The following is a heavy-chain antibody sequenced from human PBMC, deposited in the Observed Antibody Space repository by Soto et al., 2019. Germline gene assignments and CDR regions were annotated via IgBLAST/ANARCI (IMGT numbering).Heavy chain of an antibody. CDR3: ARFRATSPPLYSGYDYRIFDY. J-gene: IGHJ4*02. CDR1: GYTFTSYG. Sequence: GASVKVSCKASGYTFTSYGMSWVRQAPGQGLEWMGWVSAYNGNTNYAQKLQGRVTMTTDTSTSTAYMELRSLRSDDTAVYYCARFRATSPPLYSGYDYRIFDYWGQGTLVTVSS. V-gene: IGHV1-18*01. D-gene: IGHD5-12*01. CDR2: VSAYNGNT.